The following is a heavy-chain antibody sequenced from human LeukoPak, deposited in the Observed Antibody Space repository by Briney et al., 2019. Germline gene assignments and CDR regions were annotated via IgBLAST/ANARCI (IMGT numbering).Heavy chain of an antibody. Sequence: KPGGSLRLSCVASGFTFSSYSMNWVRQAPGKGLEWVSCIGSSSNYIYYGDSVKGRFTISRDNAKNSLYLQMNSLRAEDTAVHYCARDYYDSSGYYLKYFQHWGQGTLVTVSS. V-gene: IGHV3-21*01. J-gene: IGHJ1*01. CDR2: IGSSSNYI. CDR3: ARDYYDSSGYYLKYFQH. D-gene: IGHD3-22*01. CDR1: GFTFSSYS.